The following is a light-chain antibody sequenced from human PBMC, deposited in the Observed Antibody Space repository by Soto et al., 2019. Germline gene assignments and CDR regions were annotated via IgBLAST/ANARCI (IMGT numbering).Light chain of an antibody. Sequence: DIQMTQSPSTLSASVGDRVTITCRASQSISSWLAWYQQKPGKAPKLPIYKASSLESGVPSRFSGSGSGTEFTLTISSLQPDDFAIYYCQQYKSFSLTFGGGTKVEIK. V-gene: IGKV1-5*03. CDR3: QQYKSFSLT. CDR1: QSISSW. J-gene: IGKJ4*01. CDR2: KAS.